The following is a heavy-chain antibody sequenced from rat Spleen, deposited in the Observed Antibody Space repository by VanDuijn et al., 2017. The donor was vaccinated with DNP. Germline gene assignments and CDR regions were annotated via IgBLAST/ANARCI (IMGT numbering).Heavy chain of an antibody. CDR3: ARRLLQWDYFNY. D-gene: IGHD1-1*01. CDR1: GYSITSNY. V-gene: IGHV3-1*01. CDR2: ISFSGDT. J-gene: IGHJ2*01. Sequence: EVQLQESGPGLVKPSQSLSLTCSVTGYSITSNYWGWIRQFPRNKMEYIGHISFSGDTSYNPSLRGRISISRDTSENQFFLQLNSITTEDTATYYCARRLLQWDYFNYWGQGVMVTVSS.